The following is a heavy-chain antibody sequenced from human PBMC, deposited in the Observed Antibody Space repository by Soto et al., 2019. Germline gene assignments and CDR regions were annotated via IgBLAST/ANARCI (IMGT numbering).Heavy chain of an antibody. V-gene: IGHV1-46*02. D-gene: IGHD3-22*01. Sequence: QVQLVQSGAEVKKPGASVKISCKASGYTFNTYYMHWVRQAPGQGLEWMGIINPSGDSTSYAQKFQGRLTMTRDTCTTTLYMELSSLRSEDTAVYYCARQITTIENAFDIWGQGTMVTVSS. CDR1: GYTFNTYY. CDR2: INPSGDST. CDR3: ARQITTIENAFDI. J-gene: IGHJ3*02.